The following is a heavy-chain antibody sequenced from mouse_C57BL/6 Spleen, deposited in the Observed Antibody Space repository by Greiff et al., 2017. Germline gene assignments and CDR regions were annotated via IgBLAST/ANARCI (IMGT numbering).Heavy chain of an antibody. J-gene: IGHJ4*01. V-gene: IGHV1-72*01. CDR1: GYTFTSYW. Sequence: QVQLQQPGAELVKPGASVKLSCKASGYTFTSYWMHWVKQRPGRGREWIGSIDPNSGGTKYNEKFKSKATLTVDNPSSTAYMQLSSLTSEDSAVCCCARGYGDYAMDYWGQGTSVTVSS. CDR2: IDPNSGGT. CDR3: ARGYGDYAMDY. D-gene: IGHD1-1*01.